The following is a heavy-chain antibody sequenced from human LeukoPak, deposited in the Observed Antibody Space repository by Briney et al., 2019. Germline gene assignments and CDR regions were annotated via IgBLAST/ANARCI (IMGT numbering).Heavy chain of an antibody. Sequence: SETLSLTCTVSGDSISNYYWSWIRQPPVKGLEWIGYIYYSGSTNYNPSLKSRVTISVDTSKNQFSLKLSSVTAADTAVYYCARLDIVVVPVTQYYFDYWGQGTLVTVSS. CDR3: ARLDIVVVPVTQYYFDY. CDR2: IYYSGST. J-gene: IGHJ4*02. CDR1: GDSISNYY. V-gene: IGHV4-59*08. D-gene: IGHD2-2*03.